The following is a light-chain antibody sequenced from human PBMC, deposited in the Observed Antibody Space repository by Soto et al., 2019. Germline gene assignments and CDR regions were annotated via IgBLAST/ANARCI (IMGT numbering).Light chain of an antibody. Sequence: EIVITQSPATLALSPGERATLSCRASQSVSSNLAWFQQKPGQAPRLLIYGASSRATGIPDRFSGSGSGTDFTLTISRLEPEDFAVYYCQQYGSSPRTFGQGTKVDIK. CDR1: QSVSSN. V-gene: IGKV3-20*01. CDR2: GAS. J-gene: IGKJ1*01. CDR3: QQYGSSPRT.